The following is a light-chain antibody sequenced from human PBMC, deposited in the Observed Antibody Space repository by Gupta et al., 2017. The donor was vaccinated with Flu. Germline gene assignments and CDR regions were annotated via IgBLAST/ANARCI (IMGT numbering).Light chain of an antibody. CDR2: GAS. CDR3: QQDGSSPIT. CDR1: QSVSSNY. V-gene: IGKV3-20*01. Sequence: EIVLTQSPGTLSLSPGERATLSCRASQSVSSNYVAWYQQKPGQAPRLLIYGASSRASGIPERFSGSGSGTDFTLTISRLEPEDFAVYHCQQDGSSPITFGQGTRVEIK. J-gene: IGKJ5*01.